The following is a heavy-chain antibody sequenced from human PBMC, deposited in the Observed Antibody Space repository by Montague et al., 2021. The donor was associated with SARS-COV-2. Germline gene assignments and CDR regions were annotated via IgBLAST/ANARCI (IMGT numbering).Heavy chain of an antibody. Sequence: SETLSLTCTVSGGSISSYYWTWIRQPPGKGLEWIGDIYYSGSTNYNPSLKSRVAISVDTSKNQFSLKLSSVTAADTAVYYCARGFDSWGQGTLVTVSS. V-gene: IGHV4-59*01. CDR2: IYYSGST. CDR3: ARGFDS. CDR1: GGSISSYY. J-gene: IGHJ4*02.